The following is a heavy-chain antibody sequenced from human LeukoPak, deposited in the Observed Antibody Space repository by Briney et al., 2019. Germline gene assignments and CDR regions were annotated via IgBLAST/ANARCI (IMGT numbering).Heavy chain of an antibody. CDR1: GGSINSYY. D-gene: IGHD2-8*01. V-gene: IGHV4-4*07. J-gene: IGHJ4*02. CDR2: IYTSGST. Sequence: SETLSLTCTVSGGSINSYYWSWIRQPAGKGLEWIGRIYTSGSTNYNPSLKSRVTMSVDTSKKQFSLKLSSVTAADTAVYYCARGRGCTLSFDYWGQGTLVTVSS. CDR3: ARGRGCTLSFDY.